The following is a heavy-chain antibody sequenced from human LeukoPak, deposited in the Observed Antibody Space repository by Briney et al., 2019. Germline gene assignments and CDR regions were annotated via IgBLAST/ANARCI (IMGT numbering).Heavy chain of an antibody. CDR1: GGSISSSNW. Sequence: PSETLSLTCAVSGGSISSSNWWSWVRQPPGKGLEWIGEIYHSGSTNYNPSLKSRVTISVDKSKNQFSLKLSSVTAADTAVYYCASLIFIGVRGVSYYFDYWGQGTLVIVSS. D-gene: IGHD3-10*01. CDR3: ASLIFIGVRGVSYYFDY. J-gene: IGHJ4*02. CDR2: IYHSGST. V-gene: IGHV4-4*02.